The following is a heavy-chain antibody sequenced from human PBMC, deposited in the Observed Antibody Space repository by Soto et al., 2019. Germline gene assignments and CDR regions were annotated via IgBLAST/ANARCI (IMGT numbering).Heavy chain of an antibody. D-gene: IGHD3-22*01. CDR3: ATDDSSVLEYFHY. CDR1: GFTFSDHY. Sequence: QVQLVESGGGLVKPGGSLRLSCAASGFTFSDHYMSWIRQAPGKGLEWVSYISSSTFYTNYADSVKGRFTISRDNAKNSLYLQMNSLRAEDTAVYYCATDDSSVLEYFHYWGQGILVTVSS. V-gene: IGHV3-11*06. CDR2: ISSSTFYT. J-gene: IGHJ4*02.